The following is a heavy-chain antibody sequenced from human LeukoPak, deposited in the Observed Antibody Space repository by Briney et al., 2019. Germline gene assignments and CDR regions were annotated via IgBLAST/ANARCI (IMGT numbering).Heavy chain of an antibody. J-gene: IGHJ5*02. Sequence: SETLSLTCTVSGGSISSGGYYWSWIRQPPGKGLKWIGYIYYSGSTYYNPSLKSRVTISVDTSKNQFSLKLSSVTAADTAVYYCARYRHYYDSSGSMLYNWFDPWGQGTLVTVSS. CDR2: IYYSGST. CDR3: ARYRHYYDSSGSMLYNWFDP. V-gene: IGHV4-30-4*08. D-gene: IGHD3-22*01. CDR1: GGSISSGGYY.